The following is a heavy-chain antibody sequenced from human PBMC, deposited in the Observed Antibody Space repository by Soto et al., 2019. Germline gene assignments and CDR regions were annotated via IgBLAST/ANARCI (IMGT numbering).Heavy chain of an antibody. CDR2: ISGSGGST. CDR3: AKEQKDSSSWSELNY. CDR1: GFTFSSYA. V-gene: IGHV3-23*01. Sequence: GGSLRLSCAASGFTFSSYAMSWVRQAPGKGLEWVSAISGSGGSTYYAGSVKGRFTISRDNSKSTLYLQMNSLRAEDTAVYYCAKEQKDSSSWSELNYWGQGTLVTVS. D-gene: IGHD6-13*01. J-gene: IGHJ4*02.